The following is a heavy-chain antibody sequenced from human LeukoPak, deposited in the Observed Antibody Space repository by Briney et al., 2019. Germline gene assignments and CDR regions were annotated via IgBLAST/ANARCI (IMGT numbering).Heavy chain of an antibody. CDR2: ISAYKGNS. V-gene: IGHV1-18*01. J-gene: IGHJ4*02. CDR1: GYTFTSYG. CDR3: ARAPPFVGSYPRADYFAY. Sequence: ASVKVSCKASGYTFTSYGISWVRQAPGQGLEWMGWISAYKGNSNYAQNFQGRLTTTTDTSTNTANMELRNLRSDDTAVYYCARAPPFVGSYPRADYFAYGGQGPLVTVS. D-gene: IGHD3-10*01.